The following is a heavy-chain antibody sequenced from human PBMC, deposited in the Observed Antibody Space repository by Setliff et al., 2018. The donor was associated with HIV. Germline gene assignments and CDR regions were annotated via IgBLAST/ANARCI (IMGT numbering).Heavy chain of an antibody. CDR1: NESFNGYY. V-gene: IGHV4-34*01. J-gene: IGHJ5*02. CDR3: AREGLILRGRYGWFDP. Sequence: KTSETLSLTCAVYNESFNGYYWTWIRQTPDKGLEWIGEINHSGDSSYNPSLKSRVTLSEDTSKNQFSLKLTSVTAADTAVYYCAREGLILRGRYGWFDPWGQGTLVTVSS. CDR2: INHSGDS. D-gene: IGHD3-10*01.